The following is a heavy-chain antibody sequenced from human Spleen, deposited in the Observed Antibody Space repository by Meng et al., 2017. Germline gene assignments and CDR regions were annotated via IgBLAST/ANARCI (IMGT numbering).Heavy chain of an antibody. V-gene: IGHV3-23*01. CDR1: GFTFSSYA. J-gene: IGHJ4*02. CDR2: ISGSGGST. Sequence: GESLKISCAASGFTFSSYAMSWVRQAPGKGLEWVSAISGSGGSTYYADSVKGRFTISRDNSKNTLYLQMNSLRVEDTAVYYCAKDRRGRMEPRDYWGQGTLVTVSS. CDR3: AKDRRGRMEPRDY. D-gene: IGHD1-14*01.